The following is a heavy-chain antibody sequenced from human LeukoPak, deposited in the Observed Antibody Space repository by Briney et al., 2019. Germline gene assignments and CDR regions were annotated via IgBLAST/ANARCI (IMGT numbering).Heavy chain of an antibody. V-gene: IGHV4-61*02. CDR1: GGSISSGSYY. CDR3: ARARDRGTWYSDY. D-gene: IGHD6-13*01. J-gene: IGHJ4*02. Sequence: SQTLSLTCTVSGGSISSGSYYWSWIRQPAGKGLEWIGRIYTSGSTNYNPSLKSRVTISVDTSKNQFSLKLSSVTAADTAVYYCARARDRGTWYSDYWGQGTLVTVSS. CDR2: IYTSGST.